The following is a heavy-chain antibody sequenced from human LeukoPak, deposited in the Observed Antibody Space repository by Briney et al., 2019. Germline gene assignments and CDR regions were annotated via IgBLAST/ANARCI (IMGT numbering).Heavy chain of an antibody. D-gene: IGHD5-24*01. CDR1: GGSISSTIFY. J-gene: IGHJ4*02. CDR2: INYSGDT. V-gene: IGHV4-39*02. CDR3: AREARGEMTASPLDY. Sequence: PSETLSLTCTVSGGSISSTIFYWGWNRQPPGKGLEWIGSINYSGDTHYNPSLKSRVTISLDTSKNQVSLTLRSVTAADTAVYYCAREARGEMTASPLDYWGQGTRVTVSS.